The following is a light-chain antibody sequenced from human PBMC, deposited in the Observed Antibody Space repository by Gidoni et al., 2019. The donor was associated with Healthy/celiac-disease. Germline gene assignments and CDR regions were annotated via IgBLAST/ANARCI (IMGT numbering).Light chain of an antibody. CDR3: QQYNSYQT. J-gene: IGKJ1*01. Sequence: DTQMTQSPSTLSASVGDRVTITCRASQSISSWLAWYQQKHGKAPKLLIYRASSLESGVPSRFSGSGSETEFTLTISSLQPDDFATYYCQQYNSYQTFGQGTKVEIK. CDR2: RAS. CDR1: QSISSW. V-gene: IGKV1-5*03.